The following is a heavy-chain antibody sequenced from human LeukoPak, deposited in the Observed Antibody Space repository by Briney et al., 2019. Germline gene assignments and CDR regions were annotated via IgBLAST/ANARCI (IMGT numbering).Heavy chain of an antibody. V-gene: IGHV3-7*03. CDR2: VNRDGSET. CDR1: GFALSSHW. CDR3: ARNNGMDV. Sequence: GGSLRLSCAASGFALSSHWMTWVRQVPGRGPEWVANVNRDGSETYYLDSVKGRFTISKDNAKSSLYLQMNSLRAEDAALYHCARNNGMDVWGQGTTVIVSS. J-gene: IGHJ6*02.